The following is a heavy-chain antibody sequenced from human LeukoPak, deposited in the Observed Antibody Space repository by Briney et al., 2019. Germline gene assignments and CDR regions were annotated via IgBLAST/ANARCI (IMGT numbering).Heavy chain of an antibody. CDR1: GYSISSGYY. CDR2: IYHSGST. J-gene: IGHJ4*02. D-gene: IGHD2-2*01. Sequence: NPSETLSLTCTVSGYSISSGYYWGWIRQPPGKGLEWIGSIYHSGSTYYNPSLKSRVTISVDTSKNQFSLKLSSVTAADTAVYYCARYCSSTSCYLGFDYWAREPWSPSPQ. V-gene: IGHV4-38-2*02. CDR3: ARYCSSTSCYLGFDY.